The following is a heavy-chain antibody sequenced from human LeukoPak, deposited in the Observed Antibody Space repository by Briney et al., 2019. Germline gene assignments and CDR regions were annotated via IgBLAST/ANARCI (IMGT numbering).Heavy chain of an antibody. CDR3: ARDDSLEDVVVNAKDAFDI. V-gene: IGHV4-39*02. Sequence: SETLSLTCTVSGGSISSSSYYWGWIRQPPGKGLEWIGSIYYSGSTYYNPSLKSRVTISVDTSKNQFSLKLSSVTAADTAVYYCARDDSLEDVVVNAKDAFDIWGQGTMVTVSS. D-gene: IGHD2-21*01. CDR1: GGSISSSSYY. J-gene: IGHJ3*02. CDR2: IYYSGST.